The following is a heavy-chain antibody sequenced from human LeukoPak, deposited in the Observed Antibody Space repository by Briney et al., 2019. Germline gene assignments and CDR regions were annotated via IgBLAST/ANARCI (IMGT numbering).Heavy chain of an antibody. D-gene: IGHD5-24*01. CDR1: GGSISSGDYY. J-gene: IGHJ4*02. CDR2: IYYSGST. Sequence: SQTLSLTCTVSGGSISSGDYYWSWIRQPPGKGLEWIGYIYYSGSTYYNPSLKSRVTISVDTSKNQFSLKLSSVTAADTAVYYCAGGRRLQFTSFDYWGQGTLVTVSS. V-gene: IGHV4-30-4*01. CDR3: AGGRRLQFTSFDY.